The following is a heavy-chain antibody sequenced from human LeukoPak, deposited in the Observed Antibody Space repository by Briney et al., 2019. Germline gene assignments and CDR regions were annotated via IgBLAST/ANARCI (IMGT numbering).Heavy chain of an antibody. D-gene: IGHD3-10*01. CDR3: AKDLVTMVRGVTNYYYYGMDV. Sequence: PGGSLRLSCAASGFTFRSYAMTWVRQAPGKGLEWVSEISNVGTINYADSVKGRFTMSRDNSKNTLYLQMNSLRAEDTAVYYCAKDLVTMVRGVTNYYYYGMDVWGQGTTVTVSS. J-gene: IGHJ6*02. V-gene: IGHV3-23*01. CDR1: GFTFRSYA. CDR2: ISNVGTI.